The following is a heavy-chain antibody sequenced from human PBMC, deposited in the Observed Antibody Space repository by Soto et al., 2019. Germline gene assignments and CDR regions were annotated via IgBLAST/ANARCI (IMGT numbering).Heavy chain of an antibody. J-gene: IGHJ4*02. V-gene: IGHV3-7*04. CDR1: GFTFSSYW. D-gene: IGHD3-9*01. CDR3: ARDGVSYYYTLTGYSGPIPLSY. CDR2: IKQDGSEK. Sequence: GGSLRLSCAASGFTFSSYWMSWVRQAPGKGLEWVANIKQDGSEKYYVDSVKGRFTISRDNAKNSLYLQMNSLRAEDTAVYYCARDGVSYYYTLTGYSGPIPLSYWGQGTLVTVSS.